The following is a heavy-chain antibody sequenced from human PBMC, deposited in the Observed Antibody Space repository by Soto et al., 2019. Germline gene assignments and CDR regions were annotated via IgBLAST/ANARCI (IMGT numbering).Heavy chain of an antibody. CDR3: ARGRGYGNWFDP. CDR2: IIPIFGTA. J-gene: IGHJ5*02. V-gene: IGHV1-69*13. D-gene: IGHD5-12*01. Sequence: ASVKVSCKASGGTFSSYAISWVRQAPGQGLEWMGGIIPIFGTANYAQKFQGRVTITADESTSTAYMELSSLRSEDTAVYYCARGRGYGNWFDPWGQGTLVTVSS. CDR1: GGTFSSYA.